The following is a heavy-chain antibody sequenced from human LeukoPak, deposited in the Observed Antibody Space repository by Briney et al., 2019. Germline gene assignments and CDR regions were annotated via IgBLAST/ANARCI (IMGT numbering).Heavy chain of an antibody. V-gene: IGHV3-30*01. CDR3: ASLLAAAGKGY. CDR2: ISYDGSNK. Sequence: GGSLRLSCAASGFTFSSYALHWVRQAPGKGLEWVAVISYDGSNKYYADSVKGRFTISRDNSKNTLYLQMNSLRAEDTAVYYCASLLAAAGKGYWGQGTLVTVSS. D-gene: IGHD6-13*01. CDR1: GFTFSSYA. J-gene: IGHJ4*02.